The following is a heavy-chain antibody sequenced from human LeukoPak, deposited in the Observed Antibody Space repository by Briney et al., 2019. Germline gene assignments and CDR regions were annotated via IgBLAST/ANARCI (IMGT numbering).Heavy chain of an antibody. CDR2: IYYSGST. D-gene: IGHD3-16*01. CDR1: GGSISSYY. CDR3: ARVRVWVGHIDYYCYGMDV. Sequence: PSETLSLTCTVSGGSISSYYWSWIRQPPGKGLEWIGYIYYSGSTNYNPSLKSRVTISVDTSKNQFSLKLSSVTAADTAVYYCARVRVWVGHIDYYCYGMDVWGQGTTVTVSS. J-gene: IGHJ6*02. V-gene: IGHV4-59*01.